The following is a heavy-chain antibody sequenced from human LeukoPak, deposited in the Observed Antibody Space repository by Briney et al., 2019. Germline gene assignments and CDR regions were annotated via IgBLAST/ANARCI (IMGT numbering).Heavy chain of an antibody. V-gene: IGHV4-4*07. J-gene: IGHJ4*02. Sequence: PSETLSLTCTVSGGSISSYYWSWIRQPAGKGLEWIGRIYTSGSTNYNPSLKSRVTMSVDTSKNQFSLKLSSVTAADTAVYYCARTAYDSSGYYYYFDYWGQGTLVTVSS. CDR3: ARTAYDSSGYYYYFDY. D-gene: IGHD3-22*01. CDR1: GGSISSYY. CDR2: IYTSGST.